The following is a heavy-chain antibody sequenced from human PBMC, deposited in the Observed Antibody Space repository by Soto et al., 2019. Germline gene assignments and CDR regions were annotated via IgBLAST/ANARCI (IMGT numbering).Heavy chain of an antibody. J-gene: IGHJ6*02. CDR2: ISGSSDTI. CDR3: ARDHGGSTWFVGIYYYFGVDV. V-gene: IGHV3-48*02. D-gene: IGHD6-13*01. Sequence: EVQLVESGGGLVQPGGSLRLSCAASGFTLSSYNMNWVRQAPGKGLEWVSYISGSSDTIYYADSVKGRFTISIDNAKNSLYLQMDSMRDEETAVYYCARDHGGSTWFVGIYYYFGVDVWGQGTTVTVSS. CDR1: GFTLSSYN.